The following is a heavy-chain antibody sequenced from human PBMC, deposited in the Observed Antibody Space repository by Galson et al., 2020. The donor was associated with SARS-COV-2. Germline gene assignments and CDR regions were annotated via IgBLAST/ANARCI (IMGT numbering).Heavy chain of an antibody. D-gene: IGHD1-26*01. CDR3: AKLEGPSGVGWYFDL. V-gene: IGHV3-11*01. CDR1: GFIFSNHY. Sequence: GGSLRLSCAASGFIFSNHYMSWIRQAPGKGLELVAYIGKTGTTIHYADSLKGRFTISRDNARHSLFLQMNSLRPEDTAVYFCAKLEGPSGVGWYFDLWGRGTLVSVST. J-gene: IGHJ2*01. CDR2: IGKTGTTI.